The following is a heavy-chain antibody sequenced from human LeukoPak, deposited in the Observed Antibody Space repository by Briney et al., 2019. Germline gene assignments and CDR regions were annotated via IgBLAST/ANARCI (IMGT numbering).Heavy chain of an antibody. Sequence: GGSLRLSCAASGFTFSIYAMSWVRQAPGKGLEWVSAISGSGGSTYYADSVKGRFTISRDNSKNTLYLQMNSLRAEDTAVYYCARDPGYDILTDYYNHHYYYYGMDVWGQGTTVTVSS. D-gene: IGHD3-9*01. CDR1: GFTFSIYA. J-gene: IGHJ6*02. CDR3: ARDPGYDILTDYYNHHYYYYGMDV. CDR2: ISGSGGST. V-gene: IGHV3-23*01.